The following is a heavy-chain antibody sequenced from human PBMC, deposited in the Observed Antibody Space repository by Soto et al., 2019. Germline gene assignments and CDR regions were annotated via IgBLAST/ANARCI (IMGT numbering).Heavy chain of an antibody. D-gene: IGHD2-21*01. Sequence: EVQLVESGEALVQPGGSLRLSGAASGFSISDHCVDWVRQAPGKGLEWVGRIRNGGNSYITEYAASVKGRFTISRDDSRNSVYLQMNSLKTEDTALYYCSRGVRYNVVSYSATWGQGTLVTVSS. J-gene: IGHJ5*02. CDR1: GFSISDHC. CDR3: SRGVRYNVVSYSAT. CDR2: IRNGGNSYIT. V-gene: IGHV3-72*01.